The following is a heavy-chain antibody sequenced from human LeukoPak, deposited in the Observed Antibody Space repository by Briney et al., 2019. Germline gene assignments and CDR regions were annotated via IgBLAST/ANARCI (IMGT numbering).Heavy chain of an antibody. CDR1: GFTFSSYA. J-gene: IGHJ4*02. V-gene: IGHV3-23*01. Sequence: GGSLRLSCAASGFTFSSYAMSWVRQAPGKGLEGVSAISGSGDNTYYADSVKGRFTISRDNSKNTLYLQMNSLRAEDTAVYYCAKNTALVAHYFDYWGQGTLVTVSS. CDR2: ISGSGDNT. CDR3: AKNTALVAHYFDY. D-gene: IGHD5-18*01.